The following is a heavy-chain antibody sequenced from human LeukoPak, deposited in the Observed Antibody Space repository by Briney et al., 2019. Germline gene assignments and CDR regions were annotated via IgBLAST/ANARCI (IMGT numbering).Heavy chain of an antibody. V-gene: IGHV4-59*08. J-gene: IGHJ4*02. Sequence: PSETLSLTCTVSGGSVSSYYWTWIRQPPGKGLEWLGYIYYSGSTNYNPSLKSRVTISVDTSKNQFSLKQSSVTAADTAVYYCASLRGYSGYVPFDYWGQGALVSVSS. CDR1: GGSVSSYY. D-gene: IGHD5-12*01. CDR2: IYYSGST. CDR3: ASLRGYSGYVPFDY.